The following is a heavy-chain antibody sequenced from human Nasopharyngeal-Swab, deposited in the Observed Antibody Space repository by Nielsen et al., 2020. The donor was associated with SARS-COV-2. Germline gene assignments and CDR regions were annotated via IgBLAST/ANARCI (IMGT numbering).Heavy chain of an antibody. D-gene: IGHD3-10*01. J-gene: IGHJ4*02. CDR2: ISGSGGST. Sequence: GGSLRLSCAASGFTFSSYAMSWVRQAPGKGLDWVSAISGSGGSTYYADSVKGRFTISRDNAKNSLYLQMNSLRAEDTAVYYCARDPFSGYWGQGTLVTVSS. CDR3: ARDPFSGY. V-gene: IGHV3-23*01. CDR1: GFTFSSYA.